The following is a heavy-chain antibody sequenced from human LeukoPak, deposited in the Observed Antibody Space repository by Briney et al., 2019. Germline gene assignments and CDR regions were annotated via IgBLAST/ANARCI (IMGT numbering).Heavy chain of an antibody. J-gene: IGHJ5*02. CDR2: ISTYNGNT. CDR3: ARGRYYNWNYNWFDP. V-gene: IGHV1-18*01. D-gene: IGHD1-7*01. CDR1: GYIFTSYG. Sequence: GASVKVSCKASGYIFTSYGITWVRQAPGQGLEWMGWISTYNGNTNYAQKLQGRVTMTTDTSTSTAYMELSSLRSEDTAVYYCARGRYYNWNYNWFDPWGQGTLVTVSS.